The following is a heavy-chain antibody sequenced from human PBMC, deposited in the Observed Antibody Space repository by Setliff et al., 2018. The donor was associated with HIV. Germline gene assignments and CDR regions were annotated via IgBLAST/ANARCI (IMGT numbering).Heavy chain of an antibody. V-gene: IGHV4-39*01. Sequence: SETLSLTCSVSGGSISSRSPYYWGWIRQPPGKGLEWIGSIYPGNTYYNPSLKSRVTISLDTSNNQFFLKLTSVTAADTAKYYCVRINYATWKGWGSSVGLDITYSYAYYMDVWGNGTTVTVSS. D-gene: IGHD3-16*01. CDR1: GGSISSRSPYY. CDR3: VRINYATWKGWGSSVGLDITYSYAYYMDV. J-gene: IGHJ6*03. CDR2: IYPGNT.